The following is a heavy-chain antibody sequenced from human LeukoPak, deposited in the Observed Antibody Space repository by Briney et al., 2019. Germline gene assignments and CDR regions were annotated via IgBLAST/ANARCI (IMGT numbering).Heavy chain of an antibody. V-gene: IGHV3-48*01. J-gene: IGHJ3*02. CDR2: ISISSSTI. Sequence: GRSLRLSCAASGFTFSSYSMNSVRQAPGKGLEWVSYISISSSTIYYADSVKGRFTISRDNAKNTLYLQMNSLRAEDTAVYYCARKGTYYYDSSGYYPDAFDIWGQGTVVTVSS. D-gene: IGHD3-22*01. CDR1: GFTFSSYS. CDR3: ARKGTYYYDSSGYYPDAFDI.